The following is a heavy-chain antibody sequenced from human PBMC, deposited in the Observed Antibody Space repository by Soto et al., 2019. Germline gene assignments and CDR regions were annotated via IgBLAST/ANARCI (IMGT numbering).Heavy chain of an antibody. CDR2: MNPSSGNT. CDR3: ARGRSYYDFWSGYYTGTFDY. J-gene: IGHJ4*02. V-gene: IGHV1-8*01. Sequence: ASVKVSCKASGYTFTSYDINWVRQATGQGLEWMGWMNPSSGNTGYAQKFQGRVTMTRNTSISTAYMELSSLRSEDTAVYYCARGRSYYDFWSGYYTGTFDYWGQGTLVTVSS. D-gene: IGHD3-3*01. CDR1: GYTFTSYD.